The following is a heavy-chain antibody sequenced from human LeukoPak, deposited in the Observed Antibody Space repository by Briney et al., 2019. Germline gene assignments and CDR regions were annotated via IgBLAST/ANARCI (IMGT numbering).Heavy chain of an antibody. Sequence: PRETLSLTCTVSGGSISSTAYYWGWIRQPPGRGLEWIATIYYSGTTYYNPSLEGRVTISVDTSKNQFSLKLSSVTAADTSVYYCSRQGVRGTYYYAMDVWGQGTTVTVSS. CDR2: IYYSGTT. CDR1: GGSISSTAYY. D-gene: IGHD3-10*01. J-gene: IGHJ6*02. CDR3: SRQGVRGTYYYAMDV. V-gene: IGHV4-39*01.